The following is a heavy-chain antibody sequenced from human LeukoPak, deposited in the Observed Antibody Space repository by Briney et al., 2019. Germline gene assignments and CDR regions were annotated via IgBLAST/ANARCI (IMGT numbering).Heavy chain of an antibody. CDR3: ARDPRLSYDSSVYYYPGDY. D-gene: IGHD3-22*01. CDR2: INPSGGST. Sequence: PLASVKVSCKASGYTFTSYYMHWVRQAPGQGLEWMAIINPSGGSTRYAQKFQGRVTMTRDTSTSTVYMELSSLRSEDTAVYYCARDPRLSYDSSVYYYPGDYWGQGTLVTVSS. J-gene: IGHJ4*02. V-gene: IGHV1-46*01. CDR1: GYTFTSYY.